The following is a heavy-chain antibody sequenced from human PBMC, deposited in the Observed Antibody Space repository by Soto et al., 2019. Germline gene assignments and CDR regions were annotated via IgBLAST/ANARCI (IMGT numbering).Heavy chain of an antibody. Sequence: QVQLVESGGGVVQPGRSLRLSCAASGFTFSNYALHWVRQAPGKGLEWVAVISDDGSNKYYADSVKGRFTISRDNSKNTLYLQMNRLRAEDTAMYYCARDRFASSSSYFDYWGQGTPVTVSS. J-gene: IGHJ4*02. V-gene: IGHV3-30-3*01. CDR1: GFTFSNYA. CDR3: ARDRFASSSSYFDY. CDR2: ISDDGSNK. D-gene: IGHD6-6*01.